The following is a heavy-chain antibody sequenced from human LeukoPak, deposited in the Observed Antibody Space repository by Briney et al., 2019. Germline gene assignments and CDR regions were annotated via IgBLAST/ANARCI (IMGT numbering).Heavy chain of an antibody. CDR1: GGSFSGHY. Sequence: SETLSLTCAVYGGSFSGHYWSWIRQPPGKGLEWIGEINHSGSTNYNPSLKSRVTISVDTSKNQFSLKLSSVTAADTAVYYCARGCGGDCYSNYYYGMDVWGQGTTVTVSS. CDR2: INHSGST. J-gene: IGHJ6*02. V-gene: IGHV4-34*01. D-gene: IGHD2-21*02. CDR3: ARGCGGDCYSNYYYGMDV.